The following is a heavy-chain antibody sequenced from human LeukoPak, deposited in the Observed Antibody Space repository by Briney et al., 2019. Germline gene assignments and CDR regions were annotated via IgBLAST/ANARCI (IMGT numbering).Heavy chain of an antibody. CDR1: GFTFGDYA. CDR2: IRSKAYGGTA. J-gene: IGHJ4*02. D-gene: IGHD1-1*01. Sequence: GGSLRLSCTVSGFTFGDYAMSWIRQAPGKGLEWVGFIRSKAYGGTADYAASVKGRFTISRGDSKAIAYLQMNSLKTEDTAVYHCTRDRGAYNLYDYWGQGTLVTVSS. V-gene: IGHV3-49*03. CDR3: TRDRGAYNLYDY.